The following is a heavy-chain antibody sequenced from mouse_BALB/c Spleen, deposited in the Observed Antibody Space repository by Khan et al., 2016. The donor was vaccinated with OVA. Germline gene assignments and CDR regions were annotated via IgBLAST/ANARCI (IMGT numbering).Heavy chain of an antibody. J-gene: IGHJ4*01. Sequence: QMQLEESGPGLVAPSQSLSISCTVSGFSLTSYGVNWVRQPPGKGLEWLGVIWRDGSTNYHSALISRLSTCKENSKCQASIELNSLKTEDTATYSCAKFDGICYGVDYWGQGTSVTVS. CDR3: AKFDGICYGVDY. D-gene: IGHD2-3*01. V-gene: IGHV2-3*01. CDR1: GFSLTSYG. CDR2: IWRDGST.